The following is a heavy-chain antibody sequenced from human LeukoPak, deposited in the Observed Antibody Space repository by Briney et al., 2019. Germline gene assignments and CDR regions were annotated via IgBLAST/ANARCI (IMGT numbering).Heavy chain of an antibody. CDR1: GSAFSTYS. J-gene: IGHJ4*02. V-gene: IGHV3-48*02. CDR2: ISSSSGTI. Sequence: GGSLRLSCAASGSAFSTYSMNWVRRAPGKGLEWVSYISSSSGTIYYADSVKGRFTISRDNAKNSLYLQMNSLRDEDTAVYYCARGYSYGYSLDYWGQGTLVTVSS. D-gene: IGHD5-18*01. CDR3: ARGYSYGYSLDY.